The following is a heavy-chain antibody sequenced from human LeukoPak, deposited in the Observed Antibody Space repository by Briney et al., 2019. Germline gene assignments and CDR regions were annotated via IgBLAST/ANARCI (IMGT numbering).Heavy chain of an antibody. J-gene: IGHJ4*02. V-gene: IGHV4-59*01. Sequence: PSETLSLTCTVSGGSISSYYWSWIRQPPGKGLEWIGYIYYSGSTNYNPSLKSRVTISVDTSKNQFSLKLSSVTAADTAVYYCARGAQYSSGWYSFDYWGQGTLVTVSS. CDR2: IYYSGST. CDR3: ARGAQYSSGWYSFDY. CDR1: GGSISSYY. D-gene: IGHD6-19*01.